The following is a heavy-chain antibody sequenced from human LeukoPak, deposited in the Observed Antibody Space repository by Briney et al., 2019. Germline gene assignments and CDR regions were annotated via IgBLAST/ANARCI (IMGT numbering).Heavy chain of an antibody. D-gene: IGHD2-15*01. J-gene: IGHJ6*03. V-gene: IGHV1-8*01. Sequence: ASVKVSFKASGYTFTSYDINWVRQATGQGLEWMGWMNPNSGNTGYAQKFQGRVTMTRNTSISTAYMELSSLRSEDTAVYYCARGVRRPYCSGGSCSTYYYYYMDVWGKGTTVTVSS. CDR3: ARGVRRPYCSGGSCSTYYYYYMDV. CDR2: MNPNSGNT. CDR1: GYTFTSYD.